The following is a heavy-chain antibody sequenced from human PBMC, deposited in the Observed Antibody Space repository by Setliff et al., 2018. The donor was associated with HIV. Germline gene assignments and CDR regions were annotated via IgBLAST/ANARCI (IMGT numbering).Heavy chain of an antibody. CDR2: IYVNGKA. CDR3: VRERRWLQEYYYYMDV. CDR1: GGSMSSGSYF. J-gene: IGHJ6*04. D-gene: IGHD3-16*01. Sequence: PSETLSLTCTVSGGSMSSGSYFWSWIRQPAGQELEWIGRIYVNGKANYNPSLKSRVTMSEGKSKSQFTLRLRSVTAADTAVYYGVRERRWLQEYYYYMDVWGNGTTVTVSS. V-gene: IGHV4-61*02.